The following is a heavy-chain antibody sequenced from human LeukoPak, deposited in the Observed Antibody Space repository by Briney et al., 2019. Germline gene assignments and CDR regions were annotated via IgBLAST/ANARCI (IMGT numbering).Heavy chain of an antibody. Sequence: GGSLRLSCAASGFTFSSYSMNWVRQAPGKGLEWGGRIKSKTDGGTTDYAAPVKGRFTISRDDSKNTLYLQMNSLKTEDTAVYYCTTEREMVDYYFDYWGQGTLVTVSS. CDR2: IKSKTDGGTT. CDR3: TTEREMVDYYFDY. CDR1: GFTFSSYS. D-gene: IGHD5-24*01. V-gene: IGHV3-15*01. J-gene: IGHJ4*02.